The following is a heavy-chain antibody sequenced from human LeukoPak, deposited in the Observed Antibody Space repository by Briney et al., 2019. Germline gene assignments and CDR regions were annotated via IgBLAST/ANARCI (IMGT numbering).Heavy chain of an antibody. Sequence: ASVKVSCKVSGYTLTELSMHWVRQAPGQGLEWMGWINPNSGGTNYAQKFQGRVTMTRDTSISTAYMELSRLRSDDTAVYYCAILTGSVLRFLEWIDYWGQGTLVTVSS. CDR1: GYTLTELS. CDR2: INPNSGGT. D-gene: IGHD3-3*01. V-gene: IGHV1-2*02. J-gene: IGHJ4*02. CDR3: AILTGSVLRFLEWIDY.